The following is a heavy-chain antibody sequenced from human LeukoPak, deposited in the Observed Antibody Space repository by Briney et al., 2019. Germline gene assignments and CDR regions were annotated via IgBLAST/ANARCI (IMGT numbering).Heavy chain of an antibody. J-gene: IGHJ4*02. D-gene: IGHD3-22*01. CDR2: ISGSGSTI. CDR3: ARSPYYDSSGYYAY. CDR1: GFTFSSYS. V-gene: IGHV3-48*04. Sequence: GGSLRLSCAASGFTFSSYSMNWVRQAPGRGLEWVSYISGSGSTIYYADSVKGRFTISRDNAKNSLYLQMNSLRAEGTAVYYCARSPYYDSSGYYAYWGQGTLVTVSS.